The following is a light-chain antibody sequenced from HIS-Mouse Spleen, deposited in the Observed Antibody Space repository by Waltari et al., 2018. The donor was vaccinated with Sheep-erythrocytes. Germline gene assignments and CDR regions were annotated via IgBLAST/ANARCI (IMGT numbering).Light chain of an antibody. Sequence: QSALTQPRSVSGSPGQSVTISCTGTSSDVGGYNYVSWYQQHPGKAPKLRIYDVSKRPSGVPYPFSVSKSGNTSSLTISGLQAEDEADYYCCSYAGSYNHVFATGTKVTVL. J-gene: IGLJ1*01. CDR3: CSYAGSYNHV. CDR1: SSDVGGYNY. V-gene: IGLV2-11*01. CDR2: DVS.